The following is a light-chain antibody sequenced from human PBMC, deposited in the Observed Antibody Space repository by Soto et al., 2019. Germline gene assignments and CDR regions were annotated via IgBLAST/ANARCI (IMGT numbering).Light chain of an antibody. Sequence: EIVLTQSPATLSLSPGERATLSCRASQSISSYLDWDQQKRGQAPRLLIYDASKMATGIPARFSGSGSVTDFTPTISSLEPEDVAVYYCQQRSNVPITFGQGTRLEIK. J-gene: IGKJ5*01. CDR2: DAS. V-gene: IGKV3-11*01. CDR3: QQRSNVPIT. CDR1: QSISSY.